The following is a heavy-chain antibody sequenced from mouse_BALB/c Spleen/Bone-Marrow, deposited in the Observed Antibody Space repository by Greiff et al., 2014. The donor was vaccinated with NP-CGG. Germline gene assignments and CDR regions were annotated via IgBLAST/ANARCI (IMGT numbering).Heavy chain of an antibody. CDR2: INPSTGYT. D-gene: IGHD2-4*01. Sequence: VKLMESGAELAKPGASVKMSCKASGYTFTSYWMHWVKQRPGQGLEWIGYINPSTGYTEYNQKFKDKATLTAGKSSSTAYMQLSSLTSEDSAVYYCERSATMIFAYWGQGTLVTVSA. CDR1: GYTFTSYW. V-gene: IGHV1-7*01. CDR3: ERSATMIFAY. J-gene: IGHJ3*01.